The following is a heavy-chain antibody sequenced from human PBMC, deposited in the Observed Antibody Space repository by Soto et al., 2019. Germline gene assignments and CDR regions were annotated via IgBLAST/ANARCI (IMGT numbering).Heavy chain of an antibody. D-gene: IGHD2-2*01. V-gene: IGHV3-23*01. J-gene: IGHJ6*02. CDR3: ARSGGDIVVVPAADGRDV. Sequence: HPGGSLRLSCSASGFIFSSCAMNWVRQAPGKGLEWVSAISGSGGSIYYADSVKGRFTISRDNAKNSLYLQMNSLRAEDTAVYYCARSGGDIVVVPAADGRDVWGQGTTVTVSS. CDR2: ISGSGGSI. CDR1: GFIFSSCA.